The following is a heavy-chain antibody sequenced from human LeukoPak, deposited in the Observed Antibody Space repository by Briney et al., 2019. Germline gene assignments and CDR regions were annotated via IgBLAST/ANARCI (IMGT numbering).Heavy chain of an antibody. Sequence: PGGSLRLSCAASGFTFSSYAMNWVRQAPGKGLEWISAISGSGGSTYYADSVKGRFTISRDNSKNTLSLLMNSLRADDTAVYYCAKASCGGDCYYMFDSWGQGTLVTVSS. V-gene: IGHV3-23*01. CDR3: AKASCGGDCYYMFDS. CDR1: GFTFSSYA. CDR2: ISGSGGST. J-gene: IGHJ4*02. D-gene: IGHD2-21*02.